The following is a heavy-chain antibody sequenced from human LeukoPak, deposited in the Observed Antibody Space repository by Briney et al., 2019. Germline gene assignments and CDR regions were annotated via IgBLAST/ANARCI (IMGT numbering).Heavy chain of an antibody. CDR3: ARQRGYCGSTSCYRHFDY. V-gene: IGHV5-51*01. J-gene: IGHJ4*02. CDR1: GYSFSNYW. D-gene: IGHD2-2*01. Sequence: GESLKISCKVSGYSFSNYWIGWVRQMPGEGLEWMGIIYPGDSDTRYSPSFQGQVTISADKSISTAYLQWSSLKASDTAMYYSARQRGYCGSTSCYRHFDYWGQGTLVTVSS. CDR2: IYPGDSDT.